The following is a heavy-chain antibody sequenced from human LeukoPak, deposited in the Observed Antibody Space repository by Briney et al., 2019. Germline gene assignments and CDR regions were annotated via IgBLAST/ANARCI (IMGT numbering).Heavy chain of an antibody. CDR1: GFTVSSNY. V-gene: IGHV3-53*05. CDR3: AKDIGSYFPYYFDY. J-gene: IGHJ4*02. CDR2: INSGGGT. Sequence: GGSLRLSCAASGFTVSSNYMSGVRQAPGKGLEWVSVINSGGGTYYADSVNGRFTISRDNSKNSLYLQMNSLRTEDTALYYCAKDIGSYFPYYFDYWGRGTLLTVSS. D-gene: IGHD2-15*01.